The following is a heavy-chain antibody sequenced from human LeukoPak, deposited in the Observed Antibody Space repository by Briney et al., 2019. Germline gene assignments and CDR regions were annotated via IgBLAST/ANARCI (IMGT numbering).Heavy chain of an antibody. J-gene: IGHJ6*02. CDR3: ARSYGSGSLVYYYGVDV. CDR2: IYYSGST. D-gene: IGHD3-10*01. V-gene: IGHV4-59*01. Sequence: SESLSLTCAVSGGSISTYYWNWIRQPPGKGLEWLGYIYYSGSTNYNPSLESRVTISVDTSKNHFSLKLSSVTTADTAVYYCARSYGSGSLVYYYGVDVWGQGTTVTVSS. CDR1: GGSISTYY.